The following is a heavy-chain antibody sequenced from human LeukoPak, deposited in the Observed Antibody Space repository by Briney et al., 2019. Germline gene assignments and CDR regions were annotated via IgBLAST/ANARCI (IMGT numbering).Heavy chain of an antibody. CDR3: ARDRWLLGY. D-gene: IGHD5-12*01. CDR1: GFTFSSYG. Sequence: GRSLRLSCAASGFTFSSYGMHWVRQAPGKGLEWVAVISYDGSNKYYADSVKGRFTISRDNSKNTLYLQMNSLRAEDTAVYYCARDRWLLGYWGQGTLVTVSS. J-gene: IGHJ4*02. CDR2: ISYDGSNK. V-gene: IGHV3-30*03.